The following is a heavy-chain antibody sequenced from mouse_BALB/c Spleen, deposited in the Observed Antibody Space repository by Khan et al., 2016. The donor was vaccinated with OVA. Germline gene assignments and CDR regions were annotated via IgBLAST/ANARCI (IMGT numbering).Heavy chain of an antibody. CDR1: GYSFTSYY. V-gene: IGHV1S135*01. Sequence: IQLVQSGPELMKPGTSVKISCKASGYSFTSYYIHWVMQSHGKSLEWIGYVDPFSGDTTYNQKFKGKATLTVDKSSSTAYIHLSNLTSEDSAVYYCTRHGYVAWFTYWGQGTLVTVSA. D-gene: IGHD2-2*01. CDR2: VDPFSGDT. CDR3: TRHGYVAWFTY. J-gene: IGHJ3*01.